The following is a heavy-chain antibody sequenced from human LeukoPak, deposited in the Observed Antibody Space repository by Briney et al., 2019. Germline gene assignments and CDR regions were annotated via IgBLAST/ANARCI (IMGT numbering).Heavy chain of an antibody. CDR2: ISSSGSTI. D-gene: IGHD6-13*01. V-gene: IGHV3-48*03. Sequence: GGSLRLSCAASGFTFSSYEMNWVRQAPGKGLEWVSYISSSGSTIYYADSVKGRFTISRDNAKNSLYLQMNSLRAEDTAVYYCAREYSSSWYGLFGYYYYMDVWGKGTTVTVSS. J-gene: IGHJ6*03. CDR3: AREYSSSWYGLFGYYYYMDV. CDR1: GFTFSSYE.